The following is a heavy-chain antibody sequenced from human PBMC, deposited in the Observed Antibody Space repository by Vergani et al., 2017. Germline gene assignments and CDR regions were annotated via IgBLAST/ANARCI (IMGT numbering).Heavy chain of an antibody. V-gene: IGHV4-4*03. D-gene: IGHD3-10*01. CDR3: GRVADFYGLGSRLLDL. J-gene: IGHJ5*02. CDR2: VSHDGTT. CDR1: SGSNSIIHW. Sequence: QVQLQESGPGLVKPPGTLSLTCAVSSGSNSIIHWCSWVRQPPGKGLEWIGEVSHDGTTNYNPSLKSRVTISGDTSKNQFSLKLNSVTAADTAVYYCGRVADFYGLGSRLLDLWGQGILVTVSS.